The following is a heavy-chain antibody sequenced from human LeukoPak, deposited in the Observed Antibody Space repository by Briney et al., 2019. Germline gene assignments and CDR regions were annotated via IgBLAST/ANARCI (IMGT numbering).Heavy chain of an antibody. J-gene: IGHJ4*02. CDR1: GYSSTSHY. D-gene: IGHD3-10*01. CDR2: INPSGSST. CDR3: ATGFNSGTSLVY. V-gene: IGHV1-46*01. Sequence: ASVKVSCKASGYSSTSHYMHWVRQAPGQGLEWMGLINPSGSSTLYAQKFQGRVTMTEDTSTDTAYMELSSLRSEDTAVYYCATGFNSGTSLVYWGQGTLVTVSS.